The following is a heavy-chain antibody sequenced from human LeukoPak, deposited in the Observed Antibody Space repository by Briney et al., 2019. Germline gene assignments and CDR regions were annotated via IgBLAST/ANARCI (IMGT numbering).Heavy chain of an antibody. CDR3: ARLSSSSWYYFDY. CDR2: ISGSGGHT. CDR1: GFTFSSYA. D-gene: IGHD6-13*01. J-gene: IGHJ4*02. V-gene: IGHV3-23*01. Sequence: PGGSLRLSCAASGFTFSSYAMSWVRQAPGKGLEWVSAISGSGGHTYYADSVKGRFTISRDNSKNTLYLQMNSLRAEDTAVYYCARLSSSSWYYFDYWGQGTLVTVSS.